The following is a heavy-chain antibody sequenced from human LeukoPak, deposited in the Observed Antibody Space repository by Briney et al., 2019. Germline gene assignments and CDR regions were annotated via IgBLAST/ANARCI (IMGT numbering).Heavy chain of an antibody. V-gene: IGHV3-48*01. CDR2: ISSRSSTI. D-gene: IGHD2-21*01. CDR3: ARGFRDYYYGMDV. CDR1: GFTFNNYS. Sequence: GGSLRLSCAASGFTFNNYSMNWVRQAPGKGLEWVSYISSRSSTIYYADSVKGRFTISRGNAKNSLYLQMNSLRAEDTAVYYCARGFRDYYYGMDVWGQGTTVTVSS. J-gene: IGHJ6*02.